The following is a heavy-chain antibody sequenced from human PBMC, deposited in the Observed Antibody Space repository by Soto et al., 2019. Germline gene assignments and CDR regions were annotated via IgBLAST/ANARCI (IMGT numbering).Heavy chain of an antibody. J-gene: IGHJ4*02. CDR2: IYYSGST. CDR3: WGDTTTYSSSWYGQSDY. D-gene: IGHD6-13*01. CDR1: GGSISSSSYY. Sequence: QLQLQESGPGLVKPSETLSLTCTVSGGSISSSSYYWGWIRQPPGKGLEWIGSIYYSGSTYYNPSLKRRVTISVDTSKNQFSLKLSSVTAADTAVYYCWGDTTTYSSSWYGQSDYWGQGTLVTVSS. V-gene: IGHV4-39*01.